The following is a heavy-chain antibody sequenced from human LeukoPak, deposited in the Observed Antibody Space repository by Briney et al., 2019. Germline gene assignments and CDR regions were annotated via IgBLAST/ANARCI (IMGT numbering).Heavy chain of an antibody. J-gene: IGHJ5*02. CDR3: AKDTQAAANIRRFDP. Sequence: GGSLRLSCAASGFTFSSYAMSWVRQAPGKGLEWVSAIGGSGGSTYYADSVKGRFTISRDNSKNTLYLQMNSLRAEDTAVYYCAKDTQAAANIRRFDPWGQGTLVTVSS. V-gene: IGHV3-23*01. D-gene: IGHD6-13*01. CDR2: IGGSGGST. CDR1: GFTFSSYA.